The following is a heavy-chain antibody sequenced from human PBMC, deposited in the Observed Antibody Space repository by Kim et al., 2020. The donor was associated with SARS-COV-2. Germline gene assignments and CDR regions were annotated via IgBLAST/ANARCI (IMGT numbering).Heavy chain of an antibody. CDR3: AKLPKPYHHEDAFDI. Sequence: DSVKGRFTITRDNSTNALYLQMNSLRAEDTAVYYCAKLPKPYHHEDAFDIWGQGTMVTVSS. J-gene: IGHJ3*02. V-gene: IGHV3-23*01. D-gene: IGHD3-16*01.